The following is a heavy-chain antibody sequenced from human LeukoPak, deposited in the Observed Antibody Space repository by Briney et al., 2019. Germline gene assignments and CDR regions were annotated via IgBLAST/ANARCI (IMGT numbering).Heavy chain of an antibody. CDR2: IYYSGNT. V-gene: IGHV4-39*07. CDR3: ARLGGGYSYGYGDANRYFDL. D-gene: IGHD5-18*01. CDR1: GGSISSSSHY. Sequence: SETLSLTCTVSGGSISSSSHYWGWIRQPPGKGPEWIGSIYYSGNTYYNPSLKSRVTISVDTSKNQFSLKLSSVTAADTAVYYCARLGGGYSYGYGDANRYFDLWGRGTLVTVSS. J-gene: IGHJ2*01.